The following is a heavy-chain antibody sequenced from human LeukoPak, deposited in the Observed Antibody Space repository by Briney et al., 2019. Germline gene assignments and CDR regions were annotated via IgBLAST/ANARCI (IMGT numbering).Heavy chain of an antibody. CDR2: IYPGDSDT. CDR1: GYSFTSYW. J-gene: IGHJ4*02. CDR3: ARRTYCSSTSCYILDY. Sequence: GESLKISCKGSGYSFTSYWICWVRQMPGKGLEWMGIIYPGDSDTRYSPSFQGQVTISADKSISTAYLQWSSLKASDTAMYYCARRTYCSSTSCYILDYWGQGTLVTVSS. D-gene: IGHD2-2*02. V-gene: IGHV5-51*01.